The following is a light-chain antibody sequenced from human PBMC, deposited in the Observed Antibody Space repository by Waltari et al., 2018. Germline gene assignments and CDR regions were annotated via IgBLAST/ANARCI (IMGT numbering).Light chain of an antibody. CDR2: SAS. CDR1: QNIGSF. Sequence: DIQMTQSPSSLSASVGDRVTITCRASQNIGSFLVWFQQKPGKAPRLLIYSASTLQTGVPARFSGSGAGTEVTLTSSSLQPEDCATYYCQQSYDTPPRAPTFGGVTKVAL. V-gene: IGKV1-39*01. J-gene: IGKJ4*01. CDR3: QQSYDTPPRAPT.